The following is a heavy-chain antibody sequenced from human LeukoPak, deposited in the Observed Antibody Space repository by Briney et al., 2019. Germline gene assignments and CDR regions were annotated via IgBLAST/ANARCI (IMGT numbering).Heavy chain of an antibody. D-gene: IGHD5-18*01. CDR2: IYHNGDT. CDR1: GGSFTGPY. J-gene: IGHJ4*02. Sequence: PSETLSLTCTVSGGSFTGPYWSWIRQTPGKGLEGMGYIYHNGDTKYNPSLKSRVTMSVDTSKNQFSLKLSSVTPADTAVYYCARDGYGPTDYWGKGSLVTVSS. V-gene: IGHV4-59*11. CDR3: ARDGYGPTDY.